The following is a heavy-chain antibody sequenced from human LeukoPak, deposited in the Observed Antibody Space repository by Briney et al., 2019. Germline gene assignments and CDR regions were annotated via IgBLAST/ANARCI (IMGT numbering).Heavy chain of an antibody. CDR3: ARAVGSTVAGYFDY. J-gene: IGHJ4*02. CDR1: GGSISSYY. V-gene: IGHV4-4*07. Sequence: PSETLSLTCTVSGGSISSYYWSWIRQPAGKGLEWTGRIYTSGSTNYNPSLKSRVTMSVDTSKNQFSLKLRSLTAADTAVYYCARAVGSTVAGYFDYWGQGTLVTVSS. D-gene: IGHD6-19*01. CDR2: IYTSGST.